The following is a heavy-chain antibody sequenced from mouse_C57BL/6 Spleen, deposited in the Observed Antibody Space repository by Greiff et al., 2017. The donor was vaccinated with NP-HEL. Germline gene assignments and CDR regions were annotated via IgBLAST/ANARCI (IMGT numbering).Heavy chain of an antibody. D-gene: IGHD1-1*01. J-gene: IGHJ1*03. V-gene: IGHV5-17*01. CDR3: ARSFDYYGQAVHWYFDV. Sequence: EVKLVESGGGLVKPGGSLKLSCAASGFTFSDYGMHWVRQAPEKGLEWVAYISSGSSTIYYADTVKGRFTISRYNAKNTLFLQMTSLRSEDTAMYYCARSFDYYGQAVHWYFDVWGTGTTVTVSS. CDR2: ISSGSSTI. CDR1: GFTFSDYG.